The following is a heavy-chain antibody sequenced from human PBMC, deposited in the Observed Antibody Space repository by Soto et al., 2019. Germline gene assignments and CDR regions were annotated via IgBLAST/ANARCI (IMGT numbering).Heavy chain of an antibody. V-gene: IGHV4-34*01. J-gene: IGHJ6*03. Sequence: PSETLSLTCAVYGGSFSGYYWSWIRQPPGKGLEWIGEINHSGSTNYNPSLKSRVTISVDTSKNQFSLKLSSVTAADTAVYYCAILGYCSSTSCYSGYYYMDVWGKGTTVTVSS. D-gene: IGHD2-2*01. CDR1: GGSFSGYY. CDR2: INHSGST. CDR3: AILGYCSSTSCYSGYYYMDV.